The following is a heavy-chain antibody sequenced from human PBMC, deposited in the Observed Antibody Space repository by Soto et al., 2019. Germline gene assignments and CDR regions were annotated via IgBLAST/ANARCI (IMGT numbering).Heavy chain of an antibody. CDR3: ARGKGYGSGSYYKAYLPLDY. D-gene: IGHD3-10*01. Sequence: GESLKISCKGSGYSFTSYWIGWVRQMPGKGLEWMGIIYPGDSDTRYSPSFQGQVTISADKSISTAYLQWSSLKASDTAMYYCARGKGYGSGSYYKAYLPLDYWGQGTLVTVSS. CDR2: IYPGDSDT. J-gene: IGHJ4*02. V-gene: IGHV5-51*01. CDR1: GYSFTSYW.